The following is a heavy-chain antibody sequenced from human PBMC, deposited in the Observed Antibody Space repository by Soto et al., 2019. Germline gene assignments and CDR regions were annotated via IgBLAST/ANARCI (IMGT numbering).Heavy chain of an antibody. CDR3: VRQGFGRLHGLVDV. V-gene: IGHV4-59*08. CDR2: IDSSGGT. Sequence: QVQLQESGPGLVKPSETLSLTCTVSDDSSSSYKWSRIRQPPGRRLEWIGYIDSSGGTSYNPSHQSRVTISVDTSTKQFSLKLSSVTAADTAVYYCVRQGFGRLHGLVDVWGQGTTVTVSS. J-gene: IGHJ6*02. CDR1: DDSSSSYK. D-gene: IGHD3-10*01.